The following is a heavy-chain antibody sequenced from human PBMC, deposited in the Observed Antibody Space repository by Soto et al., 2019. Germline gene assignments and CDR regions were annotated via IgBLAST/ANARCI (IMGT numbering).Heavy chain of an antibody. V-gene: IGHV4-59*08. D-gene: IGHD6-25*01. Sequence: QVQLQESGPGLVKPSETLSLTCTVSGGSISSSYWSWIRQPPGKGLEWTGYIYHSGSTNYNPSLKSRVTISVDTSKHQFSLKLSSVTAADTAVYYCARLGSIAADDFDYWGQGTLVTVSS. CDR2: IYHSGST. CDR3: ARLGSIAADDFDY. J-gene: IGHJ4*02. CDR1: GGSISSSY.